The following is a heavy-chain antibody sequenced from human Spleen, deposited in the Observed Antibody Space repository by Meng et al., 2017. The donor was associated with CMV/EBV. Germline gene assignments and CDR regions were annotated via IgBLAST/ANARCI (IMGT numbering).Heavy chain of an antibody. CDR3: ARGPGLVGSSVFDY. V-gene: IGHV3-7*01. CDR1: GFRFSTAW. Sequence: SGFRFSTAWMSWVRQARGKGLEWVGNIKPDGSEKYYVDSVKGRFNISRDNSKKTLYLPMKALRAEDTAIYYCARGPGLVGSSVFDYWGQGTLVTVSS. J-gene: IGHJ4*02. CDR2: IKPDGSEK. D-gene: IGHD1-26*01.